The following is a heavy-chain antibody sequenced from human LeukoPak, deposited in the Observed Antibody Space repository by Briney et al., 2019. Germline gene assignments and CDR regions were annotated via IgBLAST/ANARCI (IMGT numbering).Heavy chain of an antibody. D-gene: IGHD5-18*01. Sequence: PGGTLRLSCAASGFTFSSYGMSWVRQAPGKGPEWVSAISGSGGSTYYADSVKGRFTISRDNSKNTLYLQMNSLRAEDTAVYYCARDGDTAMVEALDYWGQGTLVTVSS. CDR3: ARDGDTAMVEALDY. V-gene: IGHV3-23*01. CDR2: ISGSGGST. J-gene: IGHJ4*02. CDR1: GFTFSSYG.